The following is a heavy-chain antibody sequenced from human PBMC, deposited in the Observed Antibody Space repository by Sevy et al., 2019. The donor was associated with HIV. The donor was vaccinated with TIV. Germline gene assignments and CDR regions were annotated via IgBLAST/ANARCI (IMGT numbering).Heavy chain of an antibody. CDR1: GYTFTGYY. CDR3: TNYSSSWSSDAYYYDMDV. CDR2: INPNSGGT. D-gene: IGHD6-13*01. Sequence: ASVKVSCKASGYTFTGYYMHWVRQAPGQGLEWMGWINPNSGGTNYAQKFQGRVTMTRNTSISTAYMELSRLRTDDTAVYYCTNYSSSWSSDAYYYDMDVWGKGTTVTVSS. V-gene: IGHV1-2*02. J-gene: IGHJ6*03.